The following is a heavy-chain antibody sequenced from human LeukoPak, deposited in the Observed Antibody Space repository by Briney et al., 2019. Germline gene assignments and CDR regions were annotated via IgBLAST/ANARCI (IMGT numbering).Heavy chain of an antibody. D-gene: IGHD2-2*02. CDR2: IYPDDSDT. CDR3: AIGGDSTTSCYRCFDY. CDR1: GYSFTNYW. J-gene: IGHJ4*02. V-gene: IGHV5-51*01. Sequence: GESLKISCKGVGYSFTNYWIGWVRQMPGKGLEWMGLIYPDDSDTRYSPSFQGQVTISADKSISTAYLQWSSLKASDTAMYYCAIGGDSTTSCYRCFDYWGQGTLVTVSS.